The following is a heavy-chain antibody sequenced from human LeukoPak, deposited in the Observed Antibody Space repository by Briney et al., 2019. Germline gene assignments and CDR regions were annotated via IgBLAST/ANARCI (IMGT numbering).Heavy chain of an antibody. CDR3: ARGGDSNWFDP. V-gene: IGHV4-30-2*01. CDR2: IYHSGST. D-gene: IGHD7-27*01. Sequence: SETLSLTCAVSGGSISSGGYSWSWIRQPPGKGLEWIGYIYHSGSTYYNPSLKGRVTISVDRSKNQFSLKLSSVTAADTAVYYCARGGDSNWFDPWGQGTLVTVSS. J-gene: IGHJ5*02. CDR1: GGSISSGGYS.